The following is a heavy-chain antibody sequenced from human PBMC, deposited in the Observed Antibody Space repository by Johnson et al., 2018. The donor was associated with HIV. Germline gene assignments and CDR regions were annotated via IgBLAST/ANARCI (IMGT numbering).Heavy chain of an antibody. D-gene: IGHD3-16*01. Sequence: VQLVESGGGLVQPGGSLRLSCAASGFTFSSYGMSWVRQAPGKGLEWVSGVTGTGGDTYYAESVKVRFTISRDNSKNTLYLQMNKLRAEDTAVYFCASQVRGLRLGVDAFDIWGQGTMVTVSS. CDR3: ASQVRGLRLGVDAFDI. CDR1: GFTFSSYG. J-gene: IGHJ3*02. CDR2: VTGTGGDT. V-gene: IGHV3-23*04.